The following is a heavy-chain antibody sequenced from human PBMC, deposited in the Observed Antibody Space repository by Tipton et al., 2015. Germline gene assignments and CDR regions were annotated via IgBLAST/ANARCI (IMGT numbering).Heavy chain of an antibody. CDR3: ARDWSPNKDYHYYYYGMDV. CDR1: GFTFNNYN. V-gene: IGHV3-21*01. D-gene: IGHD4-11*01. J-gene: IGHJ6*02. CDR2: INSATNHI. Sequence: SLRLSCAASGFTFNNYNMNWVRQAPGKGLEWVSSINSATNHIYYADSVRGRFSISRDNARNSLNLQMGSLRAEDTAVYYCARDWSPNKDYHYYYYGMDVWGQGTTVTVSS.